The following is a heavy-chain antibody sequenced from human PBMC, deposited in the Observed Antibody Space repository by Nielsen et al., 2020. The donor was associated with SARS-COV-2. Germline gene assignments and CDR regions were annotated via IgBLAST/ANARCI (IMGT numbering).Heavy chain of an antibody. V-gene: IGHV1-3*01. CDR1: GYSFTTYA. CDR2: INAGTGNT. Sequence: ASVKVSCKASGYSFTTYAIHWARQAPGQRLEWMGWINAGTGNTRYSQKFQGRVTITRDTSASTAYMELSSLRSEDTAVYYCARHLRGYIDYWGQGTLVTVSS. J-gene: IGHJ4*02. CDR3: ARHLRGYIDY.